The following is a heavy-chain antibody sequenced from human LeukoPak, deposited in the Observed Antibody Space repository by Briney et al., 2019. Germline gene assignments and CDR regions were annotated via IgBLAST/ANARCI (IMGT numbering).Heavy chain of an antibody. J-gene: IGHJ4*02. V-gene: IGHV1-18*01. CDR3: ARYYATRGGDSPFDY. Sequence: GASVKVSCKASGYTFTSYGISWVRQAPGRGLEWMGWISAYNGNTNYAQKLQGRVTMTTDTSTSTAYMELRSLRSDDTAVYYCARYYATRGGDSPFDYWGQGTLVTVSS. CDR1: GYTFTSYG. D-gene: IGHD2-21*02. CDR2: ISAYNGNT.